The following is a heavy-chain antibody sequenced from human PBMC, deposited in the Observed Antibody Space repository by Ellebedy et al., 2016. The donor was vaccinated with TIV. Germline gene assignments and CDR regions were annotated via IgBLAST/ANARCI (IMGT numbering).Heavy chain of an antibody. J-gene: IGHJ3*02. CDR1: GGTFSSYA. Sequence: SVKVSCXASGGTFSSYAISWVRQAPGQGLEWMGGIIPIFGTANYAQKFQGRVTITADESTSTAYMELSSLRSEDTAVYYCARGEAVAGTEAFDIWGQGTMVTVSS. D-gene: IGHD6-19*01. V-gene: IGHV1-69*13. CDR3: ARGEAVAGTEAFDI. CDR2: IIPIFGTA.